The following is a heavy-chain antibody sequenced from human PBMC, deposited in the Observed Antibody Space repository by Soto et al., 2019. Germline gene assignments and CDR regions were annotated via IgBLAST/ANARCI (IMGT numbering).Heavy chain of an antibody. J-gene: IGHJ6*02. CDR3: ARDLGYYGSGSYYYYGMDV. V-gene: IGHV4-59*01. CDR2: IYYSGST. D-gene: IGHD3-10*01. CDR1: GGSISSYY. Sequence: PSETLSLTCTVSGGSISSYYWSWIRQPPGKGLEWIGYIYYSGSTNYNPSLKSRVTISVDTSKNQFSLKLSSVTAADTAVYYCARDLGYYGSGSYYYYGMDVWGQGTTVTVSS.